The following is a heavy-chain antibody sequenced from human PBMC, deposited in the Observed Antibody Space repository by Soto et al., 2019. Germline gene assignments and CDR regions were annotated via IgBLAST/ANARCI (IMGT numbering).Heavy chain of an antibody. CDR3: ARPTYYYDSSGPPAY. D-gene: IGHD3-22*01. CDR1: GFSFSTHS. V-gene: IGHV3-48*01. CDR2: ISSSSSAI. J-gene: IGHJ4*02. Sequence: PGGSLRLSCAASGFSFSTHSMDWVRQAPGKGLEWVSYISSSSSAIYYADSVKGRFTISRDNAKNSLYLQMNSLRAEDTAVYYSARPTYYYDSSGPPAYWGQGTLVTVSS.